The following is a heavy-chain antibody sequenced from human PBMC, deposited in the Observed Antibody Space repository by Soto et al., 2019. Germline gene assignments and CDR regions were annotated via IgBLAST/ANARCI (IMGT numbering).Heavy chain of an antibody. CDR2: INTAGSTK. Sequence: GGSLRLSCAASGFTFSNFEMHWVRQAPGKGLEWVSYINTAGSTKYYAESVKGRFTISRDNARNSLFLQMNSPRAEDTAVYYCARAECSTPNCLTAYYSYGLDVWGQGTTVTVSS. CDR3: ARAECSTPNCLTAYYSYGLDV. CDR1: GFTFSNFE. D-gene: IGHD2-2*01. V-gene: IGHV3-48*03. J-gene: IGHJ6*02.